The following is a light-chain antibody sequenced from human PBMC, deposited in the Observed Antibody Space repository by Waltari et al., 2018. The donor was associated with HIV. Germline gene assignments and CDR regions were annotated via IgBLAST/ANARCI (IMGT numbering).Light chain of an antibody. J-gene: IGLJ1*01. CDR2: EVN. CDR3: SSYAGSDSPYV. CDR1: RRDVRGHNY. Sequence: QSALTHPPSASGSPGQSVTSFCTGTRRDVRGHNYVSWYQQHPDNAPKLIIFEVNKRPSGVPDRFSGSKSGNTASLTVTGLQAEDEADYYCSSYAGSDSPYVFGSGTTVTVL. V-gene: IGLV2-8*01.